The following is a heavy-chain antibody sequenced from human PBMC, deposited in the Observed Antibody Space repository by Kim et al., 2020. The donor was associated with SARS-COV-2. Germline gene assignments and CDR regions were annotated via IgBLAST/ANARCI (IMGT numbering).Heavy chain of an antibody. V-gene: IGHV3-21*01. Sequence: GGSLRLSCVASGFIFSSYSMKWVRRAPGKGLEWVSSSSGIGSNFIYYKDSLKGRFTISRDNAKNSLYLQMNSLGVEDTAVYYCARVRGGCCSSISCSWYGLDDWGQGTPVTVSS. D-gene: IGHD2-2*01. J-gene: IGHJ6*02. CDR1: GFIFSSYS. CDR2: SSGIGSNFI. CDR3: ARVRGGCCSSISCSWYGLDD.